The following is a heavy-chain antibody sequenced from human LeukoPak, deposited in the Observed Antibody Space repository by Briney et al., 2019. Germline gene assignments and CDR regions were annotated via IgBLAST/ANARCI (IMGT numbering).Heavy chain of an antibody. J-gene: IGHJ5*02. Sequence: SETLSLTCTVSGGSVSSGLNKWSWIRQPPGKELEWIGDISYSGSASYNPSLRSRVTTSLDTSTNQFSLTLGSVTAADTAVYYCAREAECSGGSCYSYGWFDPWGQGTQVIVSS. CDR1: GGSVSSGLNK. CDR2: ISYSGSA. D-gene: IGHD2-15*01. CDR3: AREAECSGGSCYSYGWFDP. V-gene: IGHV4-61*01.